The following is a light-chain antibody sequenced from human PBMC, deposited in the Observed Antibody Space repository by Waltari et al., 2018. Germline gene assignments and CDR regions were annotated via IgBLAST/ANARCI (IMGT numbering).Light chain of an antibody. Sequence: EIVMTQSPATLSMSPGERATISCRASQSVRSNLAWYQQKPGQPPRLLIYGASNRATGVPARFSGSGSGTDFTLTISSLQSEDFALYYCQQYNNWPPVFTFGPGTKVEIK. CDR2: GAS. V-gene: IGKV3-15*01. CDR1: QSVRSN. CDR3: QQYNNWPPVFT. J-gene: IGKJ3*01.